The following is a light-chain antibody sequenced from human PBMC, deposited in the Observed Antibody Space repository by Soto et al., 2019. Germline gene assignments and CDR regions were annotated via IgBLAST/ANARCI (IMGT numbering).Light chain of an antibody. V-gene: IGLV2-14*01. CDR3: NSFTTSSTL. CDR2: DVS. J-gene: IGLJ2*01. CDR1: ISDIGSYNY. Sequence: QSALTQPASVSGSPGQSITISCTGTISDIGSYNYVSWYQQHPGKAPELMIYDVSNRPSGVSYRTSGSKSGHTASLTISGLQAEDAADYYGNSFTTSSTLFGRGTKLTVL.